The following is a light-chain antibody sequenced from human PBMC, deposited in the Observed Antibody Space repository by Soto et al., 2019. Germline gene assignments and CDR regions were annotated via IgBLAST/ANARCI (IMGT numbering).Light chain of an antibody. Sequence: QMTQSPSTLSASIGDRVTITCRANESISTWLAWYQQKPGKAPKLLIHTVSTLESGVPSRFSGSGSETDFTLTISSLHPDDLGTYYCQQYNTWLSFGGGTKVEIK. J-gene: IGKJ4*01. CDR2: TVS. CDR1: ESISTW. CDR3: QQYNTWLS. V-gene: IGKV1-5*03.